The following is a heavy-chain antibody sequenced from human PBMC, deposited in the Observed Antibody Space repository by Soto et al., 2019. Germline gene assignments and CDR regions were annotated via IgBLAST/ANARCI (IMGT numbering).Heavy chain of an antibody. CDR2: VSGDNGHT. V-gene: IGHV1-18*01. Sequence: QAHLVQSGAEVKKPGASVKVSCKASGYTFTTHGISWVRQAPGQGLEWMGLVSGDNGHTNYAQNLQGRVTMTTDTATKTGYMELRILRSDDTAVYYCARDLGYCRSGTCYREWFDPWGQGTLVTVSS. J-gene: IGHJ5*02. CDR1: GYTFTTHG. CDR3: ARDLGYCRSGTCYREWFDP. D-gene: IGHD2-15*01.